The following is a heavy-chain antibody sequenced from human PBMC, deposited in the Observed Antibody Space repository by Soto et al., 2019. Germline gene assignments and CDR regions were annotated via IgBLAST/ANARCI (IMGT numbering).Heavy chain of an antibody. Sequence: PEKLSLTCTVSAGSISSYSWRWIRQPPGKVLEWIGYIYYSGSTNYNPSLKSRVTISVDTSKNQFSLKLSSVTAADTAVYYCARADYYDSGGYYDFDFWGRGTMVTVSS. J-gene: IGHJ4*02. D-gene: IGHD3-22*01. CDR3: ARADYYDSGGYYDFDF. V-gene: IGHV4-59*01. CDR1: AGSISSYS. CDR2: IYYSGST.